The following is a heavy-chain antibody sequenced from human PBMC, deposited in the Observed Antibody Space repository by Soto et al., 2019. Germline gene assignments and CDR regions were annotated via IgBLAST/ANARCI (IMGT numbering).Heavy chain of an antibody. J-gene: IGHJ4*02. CDR1: VFTFSSYS. D-gene: IGHD2-15*01. Sequence: EVQLVESGGGLVQPGGSLRLSCAASVFTFSSYSMNWVRQAPGKGLEWVSYISSSSSTIYYADSVKGRFTISRDNAKNSLYLQMNSLRAEDTAVYYCARDKGVVAATPDYWGQGTLVTVSS. V-gene: IGHV3-48*01. CDR2: ISSSSSTI. CDR3: ARDKGVVAATPDY.